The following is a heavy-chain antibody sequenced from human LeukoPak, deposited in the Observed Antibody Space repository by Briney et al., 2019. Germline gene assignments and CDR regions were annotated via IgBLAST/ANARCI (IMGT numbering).Heavy chain of an antibody. J-gene: IGHJ3*02. CDR2: ISGSGDST. CDR3: AQELASTVGDAFDI. CDR1: GFTFSSYA. V-gene: IGHV3-23*01. Sequence: GGSLRLSCAASGFTFSSYAMNWVRQAPGKGLEWVSGISGSGDSTYYADSVKGRFTISRDTSKNTLYPQMNSLRAEDTAVYYCAQELASTVGDAFDIWGQGTMVTVSS. D-gene: IGHD4-17*01.